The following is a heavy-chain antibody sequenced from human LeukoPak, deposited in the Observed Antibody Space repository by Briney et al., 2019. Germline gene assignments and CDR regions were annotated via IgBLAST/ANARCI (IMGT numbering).Heavy chain of an antibody. CDR3: ARGAIAADLMGYMDV. V-gene: IGHV3-7*01. CDR2: IKKDGSEK. Sequence: GGSLRLSCAASGFTFSSYWMSWVRQAPGKGLEWVANIKKDGSEKYYVDSVKGRFTISRDNAKNSLYLQMNSLRAEDTAVYYCARGAIAADLMGYMDVWGKGTTVTVSS. J-gene: IGHJ6*03. D-gene: IGHD6-13*01. CDR1: GFTFSSYW.